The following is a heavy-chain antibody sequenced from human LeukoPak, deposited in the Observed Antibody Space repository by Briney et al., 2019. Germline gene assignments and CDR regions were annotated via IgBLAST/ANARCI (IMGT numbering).Heavy chain of an antibody. CDR3: AKSHSVTYRGYFGS. CDR2: ISNSGDNT. CDR1: RFTFTTYA. Sequence: PGGCLRLSCAASRFTFTTYAMSWVRQAPGKGLEWISTISNSGDNTYYADSVKGRFSISRDNSKDTLSLQMNSLRADDTAVYYCAKSHSVTYRGYFGSWGQEPWSPSPQ. D-gene: IGHD4-23*01. V-gene: IGHV3-23*01. J-gene: IGHJ4*01.